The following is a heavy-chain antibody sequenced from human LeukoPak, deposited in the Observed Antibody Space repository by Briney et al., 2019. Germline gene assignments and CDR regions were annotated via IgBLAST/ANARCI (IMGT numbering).Heavy chain of an antibody. J-gene: IGHJ4*02. Sequence: PGGPLRLSCAASGFSFSSNAMSWVRQAPGKGLEWVSAISGSAISTSYADSVKGRFIISRDNSKNTLYLQINSLRVEDTALYYCARMSRIVVVPAAPLDYWGQGTLLTVSA. CDR2: ISGSAIST. V-gene: IGHV3-23*01. D-gene: IGHD2-2*01. CDR3: ARMSRIVVVPAAPLDY. CDR1: GFSFSSNA.